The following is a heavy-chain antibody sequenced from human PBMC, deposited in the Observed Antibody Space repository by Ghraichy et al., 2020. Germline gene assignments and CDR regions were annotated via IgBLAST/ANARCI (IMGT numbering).Heavy chain of an antibody. J-gene: IGHJ2*01. Sequence: GSLRLSCAASGFTFSSYSMNWVRQAPGKGLEWVSSISSSSSYIYYADSVKGRFTISRDNAKNSLYLQMNSLRAEDTAVYYCAREATTVVTPDWYFDLWGRGTLVTVSS. CDR3: AREATTVVTPDWYFDL. D-gene: IGHD4-23*01. CDR1: GFTFSSYS. V-gene: IGHV3-21*01. CDR2: ISSSSSYI.